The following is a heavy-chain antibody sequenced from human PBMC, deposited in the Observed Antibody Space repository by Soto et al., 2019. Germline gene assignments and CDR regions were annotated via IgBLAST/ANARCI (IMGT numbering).Heavy chain of an antibody. D-gene: IGHD3-10*01. CDR1: GFPFTTYG. CDR3: VGGQYYFDY. J-gene: IGHJ4*02. V-gene: IGHV3-30*03. Sequence: QVQLVESGGGVVQPGRSLRLSCAASGFPFTTYGMHWVREGPGKGLGWVAVISYDGSNKYYADSVKGRFTISIDNSKNTLDLQMNSLRPEDTALYYCVGGQYYFDYRGQGTLVIGSS. CDR2: ISYDGSNK.